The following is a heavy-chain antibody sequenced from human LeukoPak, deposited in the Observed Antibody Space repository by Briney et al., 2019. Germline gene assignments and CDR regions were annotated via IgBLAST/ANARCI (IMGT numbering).Heavy chain of an antibody. D-gene: IGHD1-26*01. J-gene: IGHJ3*02. CDR2: ISGSGGST. V-gene: IGHV3-23*01. CDR3: AKVQGGVWSVGEGVSRGAFDI. CDR1: GFTFSSYG. Sequence: GGSLRLSCAASGFTFSSYGMSWVRQAPGKGLEWVSAISGSGGSTYYADSVKGRFTISRDNSKNTLYLQMNSLRAEDTAVYYCAKVQGGVWSVGEGVSRGAFDIWGQGTMVTVSS.